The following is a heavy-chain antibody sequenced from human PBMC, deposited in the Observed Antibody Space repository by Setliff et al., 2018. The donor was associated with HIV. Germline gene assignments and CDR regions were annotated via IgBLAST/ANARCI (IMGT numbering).Heavy chain of an antibody. J-gene: IGHJ5*02. Sequence: ASVKVSCKASGYPFINYAMNWLRQAPGQGLEWMGWINTHTGSPTYAQAFTGRFVFSVDTSVTTAYLQISSLKADDTAVYYCARALYGDYGGDINWLDPWGQGTLVTVSS. D-gene: IGHD4-17*01. CDR3: ARALYGDYGGDINWLDP. V-gene: IGHV7-4-1*02. CDR1: GYPFINYA. CDR2: INTHTGSP.